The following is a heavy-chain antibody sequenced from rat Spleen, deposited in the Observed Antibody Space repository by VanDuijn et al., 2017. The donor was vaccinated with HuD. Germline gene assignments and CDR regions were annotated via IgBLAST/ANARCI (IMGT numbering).Heavy chain of an antibody. CDR1: GFTFSDYA. D-gene: IGHD1-6*01. Sequence: EVQLVESGGGLVQPGKSLKLSCAASGFTFSDYAMTWVRQSPQKGLEWVATISTRGGSTYYRESVKGRFTISRDNAKITLYLEMNSLRSEDTATYYCTRAMYTTDYYYDKGYYVMDAWGQGASVTVSS. CDR2: ISTRGGST. J-gene: IGHJ4*01. CDR3: TRAMYTTDYYYDKGYYVMDA. V-gene: IGHV5S23*01.